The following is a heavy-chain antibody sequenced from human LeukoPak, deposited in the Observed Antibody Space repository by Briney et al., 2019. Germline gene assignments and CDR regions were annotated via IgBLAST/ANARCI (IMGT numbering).Heavy chain of an antibody. D-gene: IGHD1-1*01. J-gene: IGHJ5*02. CDR2: IYYSGST. CDR3: ARVGIGTTGRVRWFDP. CDR1: GGSISSSSYY. V-gene: IGHV4-39*07. Sequence: SETLSLTCTVSGGSISSSSYYWGWIRQPPGKGLEWIGSIYYSGSTYYNPSLKSRVTISVDTSKNQFSLKLSSVTAADTAVYYCARVGIGTTGRVRWFDPWGQGTLVTVSS.